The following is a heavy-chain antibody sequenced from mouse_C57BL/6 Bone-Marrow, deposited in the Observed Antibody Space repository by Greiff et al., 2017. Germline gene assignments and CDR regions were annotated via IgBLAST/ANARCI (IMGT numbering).Heavy chain of an antibody. CDR1: GFTFSDYY. CDR2: INYDGSST. CDR3: AREPYAMDY. Sequence: EVQLQESEGGLVQPGSSMKLSCTASGFTFSDYYMAWVRQVPEKGLEWVANINYDGSSTYYLDSLKSRFIISRDNAKNILYLQMSSLKSEDTATYYCAREPYAMDYWGQGTSVTVSS. J-gene: IGHJ4*01. V-gene: IGHV5-16*01.